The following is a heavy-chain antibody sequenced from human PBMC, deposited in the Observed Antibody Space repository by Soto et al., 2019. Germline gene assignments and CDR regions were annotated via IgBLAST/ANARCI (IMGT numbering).Heavy chain of an antibody. V-gene: IGHV3-74*01. CDR3: AREVAPVAMPSSSLMDV. CDR1: GFSISGHW. J-gene: IGHJ6*02. Sequence: EVQLVESGGDLVQPGGSLRLSCAASGFSISGHWMHWVRRTPGNGLVWVSRISGDGISTSYADSVKGRFTISRDNAKNTLYLQMNSLRAEDTALYYCAREVAPVAMPSSSLMDVWGQGTTVTVSS. CDR2: ISGDGIST. D-gene: IGHD2-2*01.